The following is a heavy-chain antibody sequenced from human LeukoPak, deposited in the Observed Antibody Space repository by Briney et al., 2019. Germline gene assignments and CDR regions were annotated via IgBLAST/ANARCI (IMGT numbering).Heavy chain of an antibody. Sequence: GGSLRLSCAASGFTFSVYWMSWVRQVPGKGLEWVANINQDGSEIYYVDSVKGRFTASRDNAKNSVHLQMNSLRAEDTAVYYCARPLGYCSGGSCFPFDNWGQGTLVTVPS. V-gene: IGHV3-7*01. CDR1: GFTFSVYW. J-gene: IGHJ4*02. CDR2: INQDGSEI. D-gene: IGHD2-15*01. CDR3: ARPLGYCSGGSCFPFDN.